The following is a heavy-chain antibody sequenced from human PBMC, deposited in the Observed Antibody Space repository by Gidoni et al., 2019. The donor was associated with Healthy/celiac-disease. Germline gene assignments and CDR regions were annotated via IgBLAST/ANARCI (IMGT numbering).Heavy chain of an antibody. Sequence: QVTLRESGPALVKPTQTLTLTCTFSGFSLSTSGMCVSWIRQPPGKALEWLALIDWDDDKYYSTSLKTRLTISKDTSKNQVVLTMTNMDPVDTATYYCARMSMVRGVMYYYYGMDVWGQGTTVTVSS. CDR2: IDWDDDK. CDR1: GFSLSTSGMC. D-gene: IGHD3-10*01. J-gene: IGHJ6*02. CDR3: ARMSMVRGVMYYYYGMDV. V-gene: IGHV2-70*01.